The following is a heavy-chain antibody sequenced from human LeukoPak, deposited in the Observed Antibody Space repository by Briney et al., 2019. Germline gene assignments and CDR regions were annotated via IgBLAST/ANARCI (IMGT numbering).Heavy chain of an antibody. Sequence: GASVKVSCKVSGYTLTELSMHWVRQAPGKGLEWMGGFDPEDGETIYAQEFQGRVTMTEDTSTDTAYMELSSLRSEDTAVYYCAILWFGANNWFDPWGQGTLVTVSS. D-gene: IGHD3-10*01. CDR1: GYTLTELS. J-gene: IGHJ5*02. V-gene: IGHV1-24*01. CDR2: FDPEDGET. CDR3: AILWFGANNWFDP.